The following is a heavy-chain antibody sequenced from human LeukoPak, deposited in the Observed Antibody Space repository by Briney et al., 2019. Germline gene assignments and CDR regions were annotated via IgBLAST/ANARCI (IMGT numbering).Heavy chain of an antibody. CDR2: INHSGST. CDR1: GGSISSGGYS. Sequence: PSQTLSLTCAVSGGSISSGGYSWSWIRQPPGKGLEWIGEINHSGSTNYNPSLKSRVTISVDTSKNQFSLKLSSVTAADTAVYYCARANRGERWLQSVRRYFDYWGQGTLVTVSS. V-gene: IGHV4-30-2*01. J-gene: IGHJ4*02. D-gene: IGHD5-24*01. CDR3: ARANRGERWLQSVRRYFDY.